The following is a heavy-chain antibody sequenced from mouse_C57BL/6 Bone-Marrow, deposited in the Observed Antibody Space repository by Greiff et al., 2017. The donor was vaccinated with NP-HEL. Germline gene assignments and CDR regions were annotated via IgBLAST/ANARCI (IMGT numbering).Heavy chain of an antibody. CDR3: ARERYPLWYFDV. D-gene: IGHD1-1*01. V-gene: IGHV1-55*01. Sequence: QVQLQPSGAELVKPGASVKMSCKSSGYTFTSYWIPWVKQRPGQGLEWIGDIYPGSGSPNYNEKFQSKATLTVDTSSSTAYRQLSSLTSEDSAVYDGARERYPLWYFDVWGTGTTVTVSS. J-gene: IGHJ1*03. CDR1: GYTFTSYW. CDR2: IYPGSGSP.